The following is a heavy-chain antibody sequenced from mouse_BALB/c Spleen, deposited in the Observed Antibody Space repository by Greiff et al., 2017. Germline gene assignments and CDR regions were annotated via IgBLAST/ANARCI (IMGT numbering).Heavy chain of an antibody. CDR1: GFSLTSYG. Sequence: VKLQESGPGLVAPSQSLSITCTVSGFSLTSYGVHWVRQPPGKGLEWLGVIWAGGSTNYNSALMSRLSISKDNSKSQVFLRMNSLQTDDTAMCYCARDRGYGWAMDYWGQGTSVTVSS. D-gene: IGHD1-1*01. CDR3: ARDRGYGWAMDY. V-gene: IGHV2-9*02. CDR2: IWAGGST. J-gene: IGHJ4*01.